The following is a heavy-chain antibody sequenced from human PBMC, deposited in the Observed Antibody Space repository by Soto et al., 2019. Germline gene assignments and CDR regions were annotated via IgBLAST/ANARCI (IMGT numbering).Heavy chain of an antibody. CDR1: GYSFTSYD. CDR3: AREAAAGLVY. Sequence: QVQLVQSGAEVKTPGGSVKVSSKAPGYSFTSYDINWVRQATGQGLEWMGWMNPNSDNTAYAQKFQGRVTMTRNTSISTVYMELSSLRSEDTAVYYCAREAAAGLVYWGQGTLVTVSS. CDR2: MNPNSDNT. V-gene: IGHV1-8*01. J-gene: IGHJ4*02. D-gene: IGHD6-13*01.